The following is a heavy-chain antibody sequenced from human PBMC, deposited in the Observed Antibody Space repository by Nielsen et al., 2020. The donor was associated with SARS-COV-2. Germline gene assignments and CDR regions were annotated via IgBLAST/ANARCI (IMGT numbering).Heavy chain of an antibody. D-gene: IGHD3-22*01. V-gene: IGHV4-34*01. CDR1: GGSFSGYY. Sequence: SETLSLTCAVYGGSFSGYYWSWIRQPPGKGLAWIGEINHSGSTNYNPSLKSRVTISVDTSKNQFSLKLSSVTAADTAVYYCARGVKPAYYYDSSGFNDCWGQGTLVTVSS. J-gene: IGHJ4*02. CDR2: INHSGST. CDR3: ARGVKPAYYYDSSGFNDC.